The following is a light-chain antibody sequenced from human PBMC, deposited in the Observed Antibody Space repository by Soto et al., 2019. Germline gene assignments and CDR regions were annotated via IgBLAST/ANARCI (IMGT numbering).Light chain of an antibody. Sequence: QSVLTQPPSVSAAPGQKVTISCSGSSSNIGNNYVSRYQQVPGTAPKLLIYDNNKRPSGNPDRFSGSKSGTSATLAISGLQTGDEADYYCGTWDSSMSVHVFGTGTKVIVL. CDR1: SSNIGNNY. J-gene: IGLJ1*01. CDR3: GTWDSSMSVHV. CDR2: DNN. V-gene: IGLV1-51*01.